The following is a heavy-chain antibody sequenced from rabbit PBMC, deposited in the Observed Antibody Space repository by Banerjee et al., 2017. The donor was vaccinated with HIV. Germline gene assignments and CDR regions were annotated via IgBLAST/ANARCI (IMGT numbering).Heavy chain of an antibody. CDR1: GFSFSSSYW. J-gene: IGHJ4*01. D-gene: IGHD4-1*01. CDR2: IDAGSSGRT. Sequence: QSLEESGGDLVKPGASLTLTCTASGFSFSSSYWICWVRQAPGKGLEWIACIDAGSSGRTYYASWAKGRFTISKTSSTTVTLQMTSLTAADTATYFCARGSDSSGWGRYFNLWGPGTLVTVS. CDR3: ARGSDSSGWGRYFNL. V-gene: IGHV1S40*01.